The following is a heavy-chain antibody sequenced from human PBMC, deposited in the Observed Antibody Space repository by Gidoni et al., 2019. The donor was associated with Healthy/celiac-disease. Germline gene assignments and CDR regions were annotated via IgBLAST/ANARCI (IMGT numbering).Heavy chain of an antibody. J-gene: IGHJ6*03. V-gene: IGHV3-74*01. CDR3: ARGGVISYYYYYYYMDV. CDR2: INSDGSST. D-gene: IGHD3-22*01. CDR1: GFTFSSNW. Sequence: VQLVESGGGLVQPGGSLRLSCAASGFTFSSNWMHWVRQAPVKGLVWVSRINSDGSSTSYADSVKGRFTISRDNAKNTLYLQMNSLRAEDTAVYYCARGGVISYYYYYYYMDVWGKGTTVTVSS.